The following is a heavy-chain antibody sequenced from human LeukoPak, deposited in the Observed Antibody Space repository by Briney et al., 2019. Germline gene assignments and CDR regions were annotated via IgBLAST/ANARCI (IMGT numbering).Heavy chain of an antibody. CDR3: ATWAFYHSLDV. V-gene: IGHV3-43*02. CDR2: IDKDGRST. Sequence: PGGSLTLSCAASGFTLGAFAMHWVRQAPGKGLEWVSLIDKDGRSTYYADSVKGRFTISRDNSKNSLYLQMNSLRTEDTALYYCATWAFYHSLDVWGQGTTVTVSS. CDR1: GFTLGAFA. J-gene: IGHJ6*02. D-gene: IGHD1-26*01.